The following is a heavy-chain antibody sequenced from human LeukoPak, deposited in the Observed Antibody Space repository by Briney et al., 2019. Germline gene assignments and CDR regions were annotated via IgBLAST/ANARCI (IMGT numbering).Heavy chain of an antibody. CDR3: ARYGVSSSTSYIDF. V-gene: IGHV3-7*01. Sequence: GGSLRLSCAASEFTFTTYWMSWVRQVPGKGLEWVANIKQDGSEKYYVDSVKGRFTISRDNAKNSLYLQMNSLRAEDTAVYYCARYGVSSSTSYIDFWGQGTLVTVSS. D-gene: IGHD2-2*01. CDR1: EFTFTTYW. J-gene: IGHJ4*02. CDR2: IKQDGSEK.